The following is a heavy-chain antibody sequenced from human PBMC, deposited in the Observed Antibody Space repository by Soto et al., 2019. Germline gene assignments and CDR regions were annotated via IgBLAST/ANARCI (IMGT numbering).Heavy chain of an antibody. CDR3: VRRSPEDAFDI. CDR2: IYEGGNT. V-gene: IGHV4-30-2*01. J-gene: IGHJ3*02. Sequence: QLQLQESGSGLVKPSQTLSLTCAVSGGSIISGGYSWVWIRQPPGKGLQWIGHIYEGGNTYYTPSLESRVAISTDKSKNQFSLRLSSVTAADTAVYYCVRRSPEDAFDIWGQGTMVTVSP. CDR1: GGSIISGGYS.